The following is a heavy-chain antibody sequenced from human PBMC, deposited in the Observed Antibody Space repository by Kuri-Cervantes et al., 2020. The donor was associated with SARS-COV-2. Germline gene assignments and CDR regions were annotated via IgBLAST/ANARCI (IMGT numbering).Heavy chain of an antibody. CDR3: ARDPTTVTTGIGMDV. CDR1: GYTFTTYY. V-gene: IGHV1-46*01. CDR2: INPSGGGT. Sequence: ASVKVSCKASGYTFTTYYIHWVRQAPGQGLEWMGIINPSGGGTSYAQKFQGRAVVTRDTPTSTVYMELSSLRSEDTAVYYCARDPTTVTTGIGMDVWGQGTTVTVSS. D-gene: IGHD4-17*01. J-gene: IGHJ6*02.